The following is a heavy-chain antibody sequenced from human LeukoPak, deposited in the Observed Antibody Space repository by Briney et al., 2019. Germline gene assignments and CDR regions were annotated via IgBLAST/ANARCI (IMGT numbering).Heavy chain of an antibody. V-gene: IGHV3-64*01. CDR3: AREGPTLNYDFWSGYLFDL. CDR1: GFTFSSYA. J-gene: IGHJ2*01. Sequence: PGGSLRLSCAASGFTFSSYAMHWVRQAPGKGLEYVSAISSNGGSTYYANSVKGRFTISRDNSKNTLYLQMGSLRAEDMAVYYCAREGPTLNYDFWSGYLFDLWGRGTLVTVSS. D-gene: IGHD3-3*01. CDR2: ISSNGGST.